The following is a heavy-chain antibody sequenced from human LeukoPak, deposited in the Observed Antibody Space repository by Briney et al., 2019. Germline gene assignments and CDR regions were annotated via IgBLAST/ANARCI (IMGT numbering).Heavy chain of an antibody. J-gene: IGHJ4*02. CDR3: ARDLGATGYSSGYGGFDY. CDR2: IYYSGST. V-gene: IGHV4-39*07. D-gene: IGHD5-18*01. Sequence: PSETLSLTCTVSGGSFSSSSYYWGWIRQPPGKGLEWIGSIYYSGSTYYNPSLKSRVTISVDTSNNQFSLKLSSVAAADTAVYYCARDLGATGYSSGYGGFDYWGQGTLVTVSS. CDR1: GGSFSSSSYY.